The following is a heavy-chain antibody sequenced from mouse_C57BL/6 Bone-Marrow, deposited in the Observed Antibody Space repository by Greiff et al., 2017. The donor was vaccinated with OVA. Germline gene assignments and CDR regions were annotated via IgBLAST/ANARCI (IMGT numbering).Heavy chain of an antibody. CDR2: IDPSDSYT. J-gene: IGHJ1*03. V-gene: IGHV1-69*01. Sequence: VKQRPGQGLEWIGEIDPSDSYTNYNQKFKGKSTLTVDKSSSTAYMQLSSLTSEDSAVYYCARVNYDYSDWYFDVWGTGTTVTVSS. CDR3: ARVNYDYSDWYFDV. D-gene: IGHD2-4*01.